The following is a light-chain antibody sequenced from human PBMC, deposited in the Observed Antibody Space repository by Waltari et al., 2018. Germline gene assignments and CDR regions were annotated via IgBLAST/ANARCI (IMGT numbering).Light chain of an antibody. Sequence: QSVLTQPPSVSAAPGQKVTISCSGSSSNIGNNYVSWYQQLPGTAPKLLIYDNNKRPSVIPDRFSGSKSGTSATLGITGLQTGDEADYYCGTWDSSLSVRVFGGGTKLTVL. CDR3: GTWDSSLSVRV. CDR2: DNN. CDR1: SSNIGNNY. J-gene: IGLJ3*02. V-gene: IGLV1-51*01.